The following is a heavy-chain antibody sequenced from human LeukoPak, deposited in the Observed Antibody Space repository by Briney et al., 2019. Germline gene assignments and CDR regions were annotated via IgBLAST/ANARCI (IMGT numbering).Heavy chain of an antibody. D-gene: IGHD3-10*01. CDR1: GYTFTSYD. CDR3: ARGTTLPAPLLWFGELGY. J-gene: IGHJ4*02. V-gene: IGHV1-8*01. CDR2: MNPNSGNT. Sequence: GASVKVSCKASGYTFTSYDIDWVRQATGQGLEWMGWMNPNSGNTGYAQKFQGRVTMTRNTSISTAYMELSSLRSEDTAVYYCARGTTLPAPLLWFGELGYWGQGTLVTVSS.